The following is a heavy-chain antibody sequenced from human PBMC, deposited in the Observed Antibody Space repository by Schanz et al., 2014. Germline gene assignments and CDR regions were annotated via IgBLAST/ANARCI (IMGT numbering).Heavy chain of an antibody. V-gene: IGHV1-18*04. CDR2: ISTYNGHT. CDR3: ARAPTRMNMFRGVTYFFDY. J-gene: IGHJ4*02. D-gene: IGHD3-10*01. CDR1: GYMFDTYG. Sequence: QVRLVQSGAEAREPGASVKVSCKATGYMFDTYGFAWVRQAPGQGLEWMGWISTYNGHTRYGQKCQDSLFLSTDTDAAMAHVELRSLRTDDTAVYYCARAPTRMNMFRGVTYFFDYWGQGTLVTVSS.